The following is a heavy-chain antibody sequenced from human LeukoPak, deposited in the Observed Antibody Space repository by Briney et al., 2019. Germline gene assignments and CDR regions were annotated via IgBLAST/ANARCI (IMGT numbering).Heavy chain of an antibody. CDR2: IYYSGST. CDR3: ARVDCSGGSCYPEEGFGYYYYMDV. D-gene: IGHD2-15*01. J-gene: IGHJ6*03. Sequence: SETLSLTCTVSGDSITSNYWSWIRQPPGKGLEWIGYIYYSGSTYYNPSLKSRVTISVDTSKNQFSLKLSSVTAADTAVYYCARVDCSGGSCYPEEGFGYYYYMDVWGKGTTVTVSS. V-gene: IGHV4-59*08. CDR1: GDSITSNY.